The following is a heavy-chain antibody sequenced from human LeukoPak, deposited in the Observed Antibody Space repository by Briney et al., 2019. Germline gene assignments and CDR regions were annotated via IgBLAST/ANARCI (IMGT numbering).Heavy chain of an antibody. J-gene: IGHJ4*02. D-gene: IGHD3-22*01. Sequence: QSGGSLRLSCAASGFTFSSYSMNWVRQAPGKGLEWVSYISSSSSTIYYADSVKGRFTISRDNSRNTLYLQMNSLRAEDTAVYYCAKDWDAIYDSSSYPDYWGQGTLVTVSS. V-gene: IGHV3-48*01. CDR3: AKDWDAIYDSSSYPDY. CDR1: GFTFSSYS. CDR2: ISSSSSTI.